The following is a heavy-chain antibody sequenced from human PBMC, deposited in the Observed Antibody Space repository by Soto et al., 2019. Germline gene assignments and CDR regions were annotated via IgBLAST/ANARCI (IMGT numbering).Heavy chain of an antibody. D-gene: IGHD3-16*01. CDR3: VTGYCSACVCSRGY. Sequence: EVQVVESGGGLVQPGGSLRLSCEASGLTFSGYWMTWVRQAPGKGLEWVANLNPEGSAKYYVDSVMGRFTISRDNAKQLLYMQMNGLRVDVSSFEYCVTGYCSACVCSRGYWGQGTLVTVTS. V-gene: IGHV3-7*01. J-gene: IGHJ4*02. CDR2: LNPEGSAK. CDR1: GLTFSGYW.